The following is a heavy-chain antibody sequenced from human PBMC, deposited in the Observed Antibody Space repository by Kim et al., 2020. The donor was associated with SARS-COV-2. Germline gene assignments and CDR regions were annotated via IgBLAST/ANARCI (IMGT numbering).Heavy chain of an antibody. J-gene: IGHJ6*02. Sequence: GGSLRLSCAASGFTFSSYAMSWVRQAPGKGLEWVSAISGSGGSTYYADSVKGRFTISRHNSKNTLYLQMNSLRAEDTAVYYCAKGGDGYKHYYYYGMDVWGQGTTVTVSS. CDR3: AKGGDGYKHYYYYGMDV. CDR2: ISGSGGST. D-gene: IGHD5-12*01. CDR1: GFTFSSYA. V-gene: IGHV3-23*01.